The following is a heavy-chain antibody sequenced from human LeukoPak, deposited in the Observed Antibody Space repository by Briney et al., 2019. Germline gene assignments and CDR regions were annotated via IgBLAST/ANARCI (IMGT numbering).Heavy chain of an antibody. D-gene: IGHD3-22*01. J-gene: IGHJ3*02. CDR1: GFTFSSYS. V-gene: IGHV3-48*04. CDR2: ISCNSSTI. CDR3: ASSREHYYDSSGYYYVEAFDI. Sequence: PGGSLRLSCAASGFTFSSYSMSSVRQAPGKGLEWDSYISCNSSTIYYADSVKGRFTISRDNAKNSLYLQMNSLRAEDTAVYYCASSREHYYDSSGYYYVEAFDIWGQGTMVTVSS.